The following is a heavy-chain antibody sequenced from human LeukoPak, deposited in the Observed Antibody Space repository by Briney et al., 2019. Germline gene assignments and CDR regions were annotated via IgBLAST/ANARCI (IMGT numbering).Heavy chain of an antibody. CDR2: ITGSGGST. Sequence: PGGSLRVSCAASGFTFTSYGMSWVRQAPGKGLEWVSTITGSGGSTYYADSVKGRFTISRDNSKNTLFLQMNSLRAEDTAIYYCSKVKGSSWYGAGDYWGQGTLVTVSS. D-gene: IGHD6-13*01. J-gene: IGHJ4*02. CDR3: SKVKGSSWYGAGDY. V-gene: IGHV3-23*01. CDR1: GFTFTSYG.